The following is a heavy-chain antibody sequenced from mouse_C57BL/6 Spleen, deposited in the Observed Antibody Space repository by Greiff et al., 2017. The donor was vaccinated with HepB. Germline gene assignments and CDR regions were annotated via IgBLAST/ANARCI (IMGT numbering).Heavy chain of an antibody. V-gene: IGHV5-16*01. CDR1: GFTFSDYY. J-gene: IGHJ4*01. D-gene: IGHD3-3*01. Sequence: EVMLVESEGGLVQPGSSMKLSCTASGFTFSDYYMAWVRQVPEKGLEWVANINYDGSSTYYLDSLKSRFIISRDNAKNILYLQMSSLKSEDTATYYCARDRDRDYAMDYWGQGTSVTVSS. CDR2: INYDGSST. CDR3: ARDRDRDYAMDY.